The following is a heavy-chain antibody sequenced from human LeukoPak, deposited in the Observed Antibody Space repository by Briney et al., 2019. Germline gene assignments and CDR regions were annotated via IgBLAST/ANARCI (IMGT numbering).Heavy chain of an antibody. J-gene: IGHJ4*02. CDR1: GYTFTSYY. CDR3: ARDLDCSGGSCYSDYFDY. V-gene: IGHV1-46*01. CDR2: INPSGGST. D-gene: IGHD2-15*01. Sequence: ASVTVSCKPSGYTFTSYYMHWVRQAPGQGLEWMGIINPSGGSTNYAQKLQGRVTMTRDTSPSTVYMELCSLRSEDTAVYYCARDLDCSGGSCYSDYFDYWGQGTLVTVSS.